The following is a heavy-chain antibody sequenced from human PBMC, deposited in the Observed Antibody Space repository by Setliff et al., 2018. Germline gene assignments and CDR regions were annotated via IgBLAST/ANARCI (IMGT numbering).Heavy chain of an antibody. CDR3: ASQGTYYDFWSGYYDY. CDR2: IYYSGST. CDR1: GGSISSSSYY. Sequence: SETLSLTCTVSGGSISSSSYYWGWIRQPPGKGLEWIGSIYYSGSTYYNPSLKSRVTISVDTSKNQFSLKLSSVTAADTAVYYCASQGTYYDFWSGYYDYWGQGTLVTVSS. D-gene: IGHD3-3*01. J-gene: IGHJ4*02. V-gene: IGHV4-39*07.